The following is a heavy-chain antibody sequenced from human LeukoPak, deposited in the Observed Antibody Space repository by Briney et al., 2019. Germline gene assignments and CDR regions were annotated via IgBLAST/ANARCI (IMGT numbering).Heavy chain of an antibody. CDR1: GFTFSSYS. CDR3: ARPIAAPRLEDLNDAFDI. CDR2: ISSSSSYI. J-gene: IGHJ3*02. V-gene: IGHV3-21*01. D-gene: IGHD6-6*01. Sequence: GGSLRLSCAASGFTFSSYSMNWVRQAPGKGLEWVSSISSSSSYIYYADSVKGRFTISRDNAKNSLYLQMNSLRAEDTAVYYCARPIAAPRLEDLNDAFDIWGQGTMVTVSS.